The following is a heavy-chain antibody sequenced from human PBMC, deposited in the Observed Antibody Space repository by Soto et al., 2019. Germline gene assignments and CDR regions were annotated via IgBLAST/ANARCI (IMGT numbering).Heavy chain of an antibody. CDR3: AKGAYAVVAASYFDY. J-gene: IGHJ4*02. CDR1: GFTFSSYG. Sequence: QVQLVESGGGVVQPGRSLRLSCAASGFTFSSYGIHWVRQAPGKGLEWVAVISYDGSNNYYADSVKGRFTISRDNSKNTLYLQMNSLRAEDTAVYYCAKGAYAVVAASYFDYWGQGTLVTVSS. V-gene: IGHV3-30*18. CDR2: ISYDGSNN. D-gene: IGHD2-15*01.